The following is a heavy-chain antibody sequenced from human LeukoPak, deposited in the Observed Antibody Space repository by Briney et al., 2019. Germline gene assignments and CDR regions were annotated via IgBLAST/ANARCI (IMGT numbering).Heavy chain of an antibody. V-gene: IGHV4-39*07. D-gene: IGHD3-10*01. J-gene: IGHJ4*02. CDR3: ARVRLAYGSGSCDYFDY. CDR1: GGSISSSSYY. CDR2: INHSGST. Sequence: SETLSLTCTVSGGSISSSSYYWGRIRQPPGKGLEWIGEINHSGSTNYNPSLKSRVTISVDTFKNQFSLKLSSVTAADTAVYYCARVRLAYGSGSCDYFDYWGQGTLVTISS.